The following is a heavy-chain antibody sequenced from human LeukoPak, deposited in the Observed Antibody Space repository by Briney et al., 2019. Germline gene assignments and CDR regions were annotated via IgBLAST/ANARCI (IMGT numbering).Heavy chain of an antibody. J-gene: IGHJ4*02. CDR1: GGSISSSSYY. V-gene: IGHV4-39*01. Sequence: PSETLSLTCTVSGGSISSSSYYWGWIRPPPGKGLEWIGSIYYSGSTYYNPSLKSRVTISVDTSKNQFSLKLSSVTAADTAVYYCARLDGMWLERGYFDYWGQGTLVTVSS. CDR2: IYYSGST. CDR3: ARLDGMWLERGYFDY. D-gene: IGHD1-1*01.